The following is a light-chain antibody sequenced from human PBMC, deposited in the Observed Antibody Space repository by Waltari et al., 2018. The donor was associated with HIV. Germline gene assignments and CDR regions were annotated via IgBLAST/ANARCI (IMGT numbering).Light chain of an antibody. CDR3: QVWDSSTDLRV. Sequence: SYVLTQPPSVSVAPGQTARITCGGNNIGSKGVHWYQQKPSQAPVLVVYDDSDRPSGIPERFSGSSSSNTATLTISRVEAGDEADFYCQVWDSSTDLRVFGGGTKLTVL. J-gene: IGLJ2*01. CDR1: NIGSKG. CDR2: DDS. V-gene: IGLV3-21*02.